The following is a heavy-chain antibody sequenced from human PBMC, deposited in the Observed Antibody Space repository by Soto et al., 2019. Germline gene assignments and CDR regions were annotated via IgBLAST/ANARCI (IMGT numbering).Heavy chain of an antibody. CDR1: GGSINSHY. Sequence: ETLSLTCSVSGGSINSHYWTWIRQPPGEGLEWIGYIYYSGSTNYNPSLKSRVTISLDTSKNQFSLNLSSVAAADTGIYYCARVSDRSVWGLDMGVWGQGTTVTVS. D-gene: IGHD1-26*01. V-gene: IGHV4-59*11. CDR3: ARVSDRSVWGLDMGV. CDR2: IYYSGST. J-gene: IGHJ6*02.